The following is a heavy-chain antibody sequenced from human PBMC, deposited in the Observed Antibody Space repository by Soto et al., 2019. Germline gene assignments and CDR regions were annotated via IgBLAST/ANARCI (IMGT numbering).Heavy chain of an antibody. CDR1: GGSISNSSYQ. J-gene: IGHJ4*02. CDR2: VSYSGST. CDR3: ARLLNRPYDFWSGYSEK. D-gene: IGHD3-3*01. V-gene: IGHV4-39*01. Sequence: PSETLSLTCTVSGGSISNSSYQWGWIRQPPGKGLQWIGSVSYSGSTYYNPSLKSRLTISVDTSKTQSSLRLSSVTAADTAVYYCARLLNRPYDFWSGYSEKWGQGTLVTVSS.